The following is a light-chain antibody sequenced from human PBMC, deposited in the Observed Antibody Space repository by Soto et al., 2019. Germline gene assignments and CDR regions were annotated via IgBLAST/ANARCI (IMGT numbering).Light chain of an antibody. J-gene: IGKJ1*01. CDR2: GAS. CDR3: QQRRT. V-gene: IGKV3-20*01. Sequence: EIVLTQSPGTLSLSPGGRATLSCRASQSVSSSYLAWYQQKPGQAPRLLIYGASSRATGIPDRFSGSGSGTDFTLTISRLEPEDFAVYYCQQRRTFGQGTKVDIK. CDR1: QSVSSSY.